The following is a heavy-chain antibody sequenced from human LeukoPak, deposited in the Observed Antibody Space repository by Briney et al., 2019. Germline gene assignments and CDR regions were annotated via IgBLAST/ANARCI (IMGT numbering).Heavy chain of an antibody. CDR3: ARDLWYCSGGSCLPA. CDR1: GGSISSSSYY. D-gene: IGHD2-15*01. J-gene: IGHJ1*01. V-gene: IGHV4-39*07. CDR2: IYYSGST. Sequence: SETLSLTCTVSGGSISSSSYYWGWIRQPPGKGLEWIGSIYYSGSTYYNPSLKSRVTISVDTSKNQFSLKLSSVTAADTAVYYCARDLWYCSGGSCLPAWGQGTLVTVSS.